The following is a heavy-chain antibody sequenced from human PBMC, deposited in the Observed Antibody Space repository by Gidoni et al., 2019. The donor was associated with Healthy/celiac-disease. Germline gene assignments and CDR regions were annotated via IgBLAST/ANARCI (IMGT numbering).Heavy chain of an antibody. J-gene: IGHJ4*02. CDR1: SYG. D-gene: IGHD3-22*01. V-gene: IGHV1-18*01. CDR3: ARDDYYDSSGYSGVDDY. CDR2: ISAYNGNT. Sequence: SYGISWVRQAPGQGLEWMGWISAYNGNTNYAQKLQGRVTMTTDTSTSTAYMELRSLRSDDTAVYYCARDDYYDSSGYSGVDDYWGQGTLVTVSS.